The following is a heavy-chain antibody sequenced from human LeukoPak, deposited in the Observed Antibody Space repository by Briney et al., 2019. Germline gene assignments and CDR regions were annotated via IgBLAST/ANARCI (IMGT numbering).Heavy chain of an antibody. CDR3: ARGLGPWLVEGFDY. Sequence: PGGSLRLSCAASGFTFSSYEMNWVRQAPGKGLEWVSYVSSSGSTIYYADSVKGRFTISRDNAKNSLYPQMNSLRAEDTAVYYCARGLGPWLVEGFDYWGQGTLVTVSS. CDR1: GFTFSSYE. V-gene: IGHV3-48*03. J-gene: IGHJ4*02. D-gene: IGHD6-19*01. CDR2: VSSSGSTI.